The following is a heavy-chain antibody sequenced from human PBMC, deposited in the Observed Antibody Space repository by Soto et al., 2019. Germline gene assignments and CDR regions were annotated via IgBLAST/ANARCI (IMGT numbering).Heavy chain of an antibody. J-gene: IGHJ6*02. D-gene: IGHD2-15*01. V-gene: IGHV3-30*18. CDR2: ISYDGSNK. CDR3: AKARFCSGGSCYSYYYYGMDV. CDR1: GFTFSSYG. Sequence: HPGGSLRLSCAASGFTFSSYGMHWVRQAPGKGLEWVAVISYDGSNKYYADSVKGRFTISRDNSKNTLYLQMNSLRAEDTAVYYCAKARFCSGGSCYSYYYYGMDVWGQGTTVTVSS.